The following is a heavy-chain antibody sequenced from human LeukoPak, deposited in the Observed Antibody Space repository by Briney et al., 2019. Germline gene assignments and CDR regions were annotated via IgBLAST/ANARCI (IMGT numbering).Heavy chain of an antibody. CDR2: IYYSGST. D-gene: IGHD6-6*01. J-gene: IGHJ4*02. Sequence: SETLSLTCTVYGGSISSSSYYWGWIRQPPGKGLEWIGSIYYSGSTYYNPSLKSRVTISVDTSKNQFSLKLSSVSAADTAVYYCARVYSSYSGYFGDYWGQGTLVTVSS. V-gene: IGHV4-39*01. CDR1: GGSISSSSYY. CDR3: ARVYSSYSGYFGDY.